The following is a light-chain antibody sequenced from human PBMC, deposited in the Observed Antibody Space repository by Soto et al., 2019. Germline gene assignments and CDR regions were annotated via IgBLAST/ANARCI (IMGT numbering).Light chain of an antibody. CDR3: CSYAGNSLWV. CDR2: DVS. Sequence: QSALTQPRSVSGSPGQSVTISCTGTSSDVGGYNYVSWYQQHPGKAPKLVIYDVSKWPSGVPDRFSGSKSGNTASLTISGLQAEDEADSYCCSYAGNSLWVFGGGTKVTVL. J-gene: IGLJ3*02. CDR1: SSDVGGYNY. V-gene: IGLV2-11*01.